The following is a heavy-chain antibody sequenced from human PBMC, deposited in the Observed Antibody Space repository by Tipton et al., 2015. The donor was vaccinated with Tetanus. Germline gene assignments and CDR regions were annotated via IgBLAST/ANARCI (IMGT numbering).Heavy chain of an antibody. J-gene: IGHJ4*02. D-gene: IGHD3-22*01. V-gene: IGHV1-2*02. CDR1: GYPLLNYY. CDR2: INPNTGGT. Sequence: QLVQSGAEVKKPGASVKVSCKTSGYPLLNYYMHWLRQAPGQGLEWMGWINPNTGGTKYSQKFQGRVTISRDTSIYTAYMELSWLTSDDTAMYYCARLSSDYYFFDYWGPGTLVTVSS. CDR3: ARLSSDYYFFDY.